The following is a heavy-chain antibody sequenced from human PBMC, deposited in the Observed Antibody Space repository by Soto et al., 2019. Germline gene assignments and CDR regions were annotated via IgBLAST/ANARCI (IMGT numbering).Heavy chain of an antibody. CDR3: AKENTPDYGDYVGW. V-gene: IGHV3-23*01. CDR1: GFTFRSYA. CDR2: ISGSGTST. J-gene: IGHJ4*02. D-gene: IGHD4-17*01. Sequence: EVQLLESGGGLVQPGGSLRLSCAASGFTFRSYAMSWVRQPPGKGLEWVSSISGSGTSTYYADCVKGRFTISRDNSKNTMYLQMNSLRAEDTAVYFCAKENTPDYGDYVGWWGQATLVTVSS.